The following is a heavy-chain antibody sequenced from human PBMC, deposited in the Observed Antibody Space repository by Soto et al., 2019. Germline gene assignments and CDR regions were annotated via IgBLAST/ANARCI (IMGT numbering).Heavy chain of an antibody. Sequence: GESLKISCKGSGYTFSDYWIGWVRQMPGKGLEWMGVMYPGGSDTRYSPSFQGQVTISADKSISTAYLQWSSLKASDTAMYYCASGDGPHRFDYWGQGTLVTVSS. CDR3: ASGDGPHRFDY. CDR1: GYTFSDYW. CDR2: MYPGGSDT. D-gene: IGHD2-21*01. V-gene: IGHV5-51*01. J-gene: IGHJ4*02.